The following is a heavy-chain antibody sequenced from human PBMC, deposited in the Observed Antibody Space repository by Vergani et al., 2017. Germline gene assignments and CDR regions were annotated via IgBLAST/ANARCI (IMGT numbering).Heavy chain of an antibody. J-gene: IGHJ1*01. CDR2: IYSGGST. Sequence: EVQLVESGGGLVQPGGSLRLSCAASGFTVSSNYMSWVRQAPGKGLEWVSVIYSGGSTYYADSGKGRFTISRDNSKNTLYLQMNSLRAEDTAVYYCARGAEYSSSWYIYFQHWGQGTLVTVSS. V-gene: IGHV3-66*02. CDR3: ARGAEYSSSWYIYFQH. D-gene: IGHD6-13*01. CDR1: GFTVSSNY.